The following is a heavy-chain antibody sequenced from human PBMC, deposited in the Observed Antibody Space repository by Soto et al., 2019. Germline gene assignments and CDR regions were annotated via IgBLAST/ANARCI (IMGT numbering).Heavy chain of an antibody. Sequence: QITLKESGPTLVKPTQTLTVTCTFSGFSLSTSGAGVGWIRQSPGKAPEWLALISWKDEKRYNPGLKSRLTITKDTSKNQVVLTMTALDPVDTATYFCAHRYGGNYYRWYVDSWGQGTLVTVSS. CDR3: AHRYGGNYYRWYVDS. D-gene: IGHD1-26*01. V-gene: IGHV2-5*01. CDR1: GFSLSTSGAG. J-gene: IGHJ4*02. CDR2: ISWKDEK.